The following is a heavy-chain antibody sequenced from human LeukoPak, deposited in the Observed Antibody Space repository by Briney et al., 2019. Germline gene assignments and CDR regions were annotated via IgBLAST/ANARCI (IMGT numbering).Heavy chain of an antibody. Sequence: QPGGSLRLSCAASGFTFSSYAMSWVRQAPGKGLEWVSTISDSGGSTQYADSVKGRFTISRDDSKNTLYLQMNSLRAEDTAVYYCANPGRSTSGWVFPPSFDYWGQGTPVTVSS. CDR1: GFTFSSYA. CDR2: ISDSGGST. V-gene: IGHV3-23*01. J-gene: IGHJ4*02. CDR3: ANPGRSTSGWVFPPSFDY. D-gene: IGHD6-19*01.